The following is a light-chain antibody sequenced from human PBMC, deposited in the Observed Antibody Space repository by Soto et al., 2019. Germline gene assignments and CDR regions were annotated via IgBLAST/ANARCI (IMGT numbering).Light chain of an antibody. CDR1: QSISSY. Sequence: DIQITQSPSSLSASVGDRFTITCRASQSISSYLNWYQQKPGKAPKLLIYAASSLQSGVPSRFSGSGSGTDFTLTISSLQPEDFATYYCQQSYSTPRTFGQGTKVDIK. CDR3: QQSYSTPRT. CDR2: AAS. J-gene: IGKJ1*01. V-gene: IGKV1-39*01.